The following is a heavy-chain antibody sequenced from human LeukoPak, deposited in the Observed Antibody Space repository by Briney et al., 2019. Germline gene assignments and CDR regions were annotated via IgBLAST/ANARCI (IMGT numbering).Heavy chain of an antibody. CDR1: GFTVSSNY. CDR3: ARAYYYDSSGYFPFDY. J-gene: IGHJ4*02. D-gene: IGHD3-22*01. Sequence: GGSLRLSCAASGFTVSSNYMSWVRQAPGKGLEWVSVTYSGGDTYYADSVKGRFTISRDNSKNTLYLQMNSLRAEDTAVYYCARAYYYDSSGYFPFDYWGQGTLVTVSS. CDR2: TYSGGDT. V-gene: IGHV3-53*01.